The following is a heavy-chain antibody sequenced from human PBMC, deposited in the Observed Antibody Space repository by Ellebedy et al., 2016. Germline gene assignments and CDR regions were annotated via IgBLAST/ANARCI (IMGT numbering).Heavy chain of an antibody. Sequence: GGSLRLXXAASGFTFSAYWMSWVRQAPGKGLECVANIKEDGSDTYYVDSVKGRFTISRDNAKSSLYLQMDSLRVEDTAVYYCARFTRRYPSDYWGQGTLVTVSS. D-gene: IGHD1-1*01. CDR2: IKEDGSDT. V-gene: IGHV3-7*01. CDR3: ARFTRRYPSDY. CDR1: GFTFSAYW. J-gene: IGHJ4*02.